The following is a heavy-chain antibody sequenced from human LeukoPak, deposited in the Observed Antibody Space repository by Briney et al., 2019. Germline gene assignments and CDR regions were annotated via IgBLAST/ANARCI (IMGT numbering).Heavy chain of an antibody. Sequence: SSETLSLTCAVYGGSFSGYYWSWIRQPPGKGLEWIGEINHSGSTNYNPSLKSRVTISVDTSKNQFSLKLSSVTAADTAVYYCARGLGYFDYWGQGTLVTVSS. V-gene: IGHV4-34*01. CDR1: GGSFSGYY. J-gene: IGHJ4*02. CDR3: ARGLGYFDY. CDR2: INHSGST.